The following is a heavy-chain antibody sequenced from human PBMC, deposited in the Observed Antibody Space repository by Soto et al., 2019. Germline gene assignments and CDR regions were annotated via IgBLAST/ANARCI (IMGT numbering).Heavy chain of an antibody. D-gene: IGHD3-10*01. CDR2: IYHSGST. J-gene: IGHJ6*02. CDR3: ARAITMVRGVTAASYGMNV. V-gene: IGHV4-30-2*01. CDR1: GGSISSGGYS. Sequence: SETLSLTCAVSGGSISSGGYSWSWIRQPPGKGLGWIGYIYHSGSTYYNPSLKSRVTISVDRSKNQFSLKLSSVTAADTAVYYWARAITMVRGVTAASYGMNVWAKGPRSPSP.